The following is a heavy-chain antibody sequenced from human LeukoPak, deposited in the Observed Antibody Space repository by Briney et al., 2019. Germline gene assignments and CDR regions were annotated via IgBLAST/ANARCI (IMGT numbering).Heavy chain of an antibody. CDR3: ASVTMGRGPHFDY. V-gene: IGHV3-53*01. CDR2: MYSGGST. CDR1: GFTVSGKY. D-gene: IGHD3-10*01. Sequence: GGSLRLSCAASGFTVSGKYMSWVRQAPGKGLEWVSVMYSGGSTYYADSVEGRFTISRDSFKNTVSLQMSSLRAEDTAVYYCASVTMGRGPHFDYWGQGTLVTVSS. J-gene: IGHJ4*02.